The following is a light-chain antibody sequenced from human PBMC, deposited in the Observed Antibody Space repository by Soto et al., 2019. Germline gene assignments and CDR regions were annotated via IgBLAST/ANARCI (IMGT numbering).Light chain of an antibody. CDR1: QGISSA. CDR3: HQFNSYPHT. J-gene: IGKJ5*01. Sequence: AIQLTQSPSCLSASVGDGVTITCRASQGISSALAWFQQKPGKPPKLLIYSASSLESGVPSRFSGSGSGTEFSLTISSLQPEDFATYFCHQFNSYPHTFGQGTRLEIK. CDR2: SAS. V-gene: IGKV1-13*02.